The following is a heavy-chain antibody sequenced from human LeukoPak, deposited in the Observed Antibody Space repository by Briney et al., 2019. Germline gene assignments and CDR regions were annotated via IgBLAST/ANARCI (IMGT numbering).Heavy chain of an antibody. CDR2: INPNSGGT. CDR1: GYTFTGYY. Sequence: GASVKVSCMASGYTFTGYYMHWVRQAPGQGLEWMGWINPNSGGTNYAQKFQGRVTMTRDTSISTAYMELSRLRSDDTAVHYCASPIHIVGATKWDYFDYWGQGTLVTVSS. D-gene: IGHD1-26*01. J-gene: IGHJ4*02. CDR3: ASPIHIVGATKWDYFDY. V-gene: IGHV1-2*02.